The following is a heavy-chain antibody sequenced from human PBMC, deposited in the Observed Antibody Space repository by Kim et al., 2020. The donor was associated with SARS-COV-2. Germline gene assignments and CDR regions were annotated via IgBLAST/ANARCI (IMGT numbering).Heavy chain of an antibody. V-gene: IGHV5-51*01. J-gene: IGHJ3*02. D-gene: IGHD2-15*01. CDR1: GERGKREG. CDR2: IYPGDSDT. Sequence: GEERKREGKGTGERGKREGKGGGRERRGKGVEGMGIIYPGDSDTRYSPSFQGQVTISADKSISTAYLQWSSLKASDTAMYYCARRSSGGSCCDAFDIWGQ. CDR3: ARRSSGGSCCDAFDI.